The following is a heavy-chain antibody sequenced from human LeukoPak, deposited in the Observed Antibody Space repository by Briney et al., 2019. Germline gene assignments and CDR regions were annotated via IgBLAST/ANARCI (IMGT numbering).Heavy chain of an antibody. D-gene: IGHD3-22*01. Sequence: SETLSLTCTVSGGSISSSSYYWGWIRQPPGKGLEWIGSIYYSGSTYYNPSLKSRVTISVDTSKDQFSLKLSSVTAADTAVYYCASSSGGPLTDNDAFDIWGQGTMVTVSS. CDR3: ASSSGGPLTDNDAFDI. V-gene: IGHV4-39*07. CDR1: GGSISSSSYY. J-gene: IGHJ3*02. CDR2: IYYSGST.